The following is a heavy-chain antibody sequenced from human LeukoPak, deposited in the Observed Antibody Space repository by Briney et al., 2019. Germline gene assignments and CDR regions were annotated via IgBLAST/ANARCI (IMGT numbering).Heavy chain of an antibody. D-gene: IGHD3-16*01. Sequence: PSEPLSLTCTVSGGSISSHYWSWLRQPPGKGLEWIGYIYNSGSTNYNPSLKSRVTISLDTSKNQFSLHLTSVTAADTAVYFCARDDYGVFDAFDVWGQGTVVTVSS. CDR2: IYNSGST. CDR3: ARDDYGVFDAFDV. CDR1: GGSISSHY. J-gene: IGHJ3*01. V-gene: IGHV4-59*08.